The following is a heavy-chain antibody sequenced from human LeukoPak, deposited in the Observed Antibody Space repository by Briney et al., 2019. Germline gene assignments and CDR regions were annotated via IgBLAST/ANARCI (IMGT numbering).Heavy chain of an antibody. CDR3: GRHGGATMVRGVLVDGFDI. D-gene: IGHD3-10*01. CDR2: VFHSGIT. V-gene: IGHV4-59*08. CDR1: GGSISSYY. J-gene: IGHJ3*02. Sequence: SETLSLTCTVSGGSISSYYWSWIRQPPGRGLEWIGYVFHSGITNYNPSLKNRVTMSVDRTKNQFSLKLSSVTAADTAVYYCGRHGGATMVRGVLVDGFDIWGQGTMVTVSS.